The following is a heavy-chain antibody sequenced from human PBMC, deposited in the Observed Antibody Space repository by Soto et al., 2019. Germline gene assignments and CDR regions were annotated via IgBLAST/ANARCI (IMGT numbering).Heavy chain of an antibody. CDR3: AREGTLSGDAFDI. CDR1: GGSIFSHL. Sequence: SETLSLTCTVSGGSIFSHLWSWIRQPPGKGLEWIGYVSHSGSTTHNPSLKSRVTISLDTSQNQVSLQLRSVTAADTAVYYCAREGTLSGDAFDIWGRGKKVTVSS. D-gene: IGHD3-10*01. CDR2: VSHSGST. V-gene: IGHV4-59*11. J-gene: IGHJ3*02.